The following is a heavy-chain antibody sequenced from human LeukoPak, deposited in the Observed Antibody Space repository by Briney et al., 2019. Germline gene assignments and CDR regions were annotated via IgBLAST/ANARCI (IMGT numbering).Heavy chain of an antibody. CDR3: ARGPLVRLPSSFDP. CDR2: MNPNSGDT. J-gene: IGHJ5*02. D-gene: IGHD3-16*02. V-gene: IGHV1-8*01. Sequence: ASVKVSCKASGYTFTSYDINWVRQATGQGLEWMGWMNPNSGDTGSAQRFQGRVTMTRDTSRSTAYMELRSLTSEDTAVYYCARGPLVRLPSSFDPWGQGTLVTVSS. CDR1: GYTFTSYD.